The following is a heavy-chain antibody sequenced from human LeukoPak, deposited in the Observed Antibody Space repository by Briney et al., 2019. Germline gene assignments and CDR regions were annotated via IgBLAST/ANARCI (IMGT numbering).Heavy chain of an antibody. Sequence: AGGSLRLSCAASGFTFSSYGMHWVRQAPGKGLEWVAFIRYDGSNKYYADSVKGRFTISRDNSKNTLYLQMNSLRAEDTAVYYCAKLAVSPPADAFDIWGQGTMVTVSS. J-gene: IGHJ3*02. CDR3: AKLAVSPPADAFDI. V-gene: IGHV3-30*02. D-gene: IGHD3-16*02. CDR1: GFTFSSYG. CDR2: IRYDGSNK.